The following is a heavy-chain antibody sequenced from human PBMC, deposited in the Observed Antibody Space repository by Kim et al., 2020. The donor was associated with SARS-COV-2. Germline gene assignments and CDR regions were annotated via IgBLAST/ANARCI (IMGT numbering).Heavy chain of an antibody. CDR1: GGSFSGYY. CDR3: ARDPEGGSVDY. D-gene: IGHD3-16*01. V-gene: IGHV4-34*01. Sequence: SETLSLTCAVYGGSFSGYYCSWIRQRQGKGLEWVWVINHSGSTNYNPSLKSRVTISVDTSKNQFSLKLSSVTAADTAVYYCARDPEGGSVDYWGQGTLVTVSS. CDR2: INHSGST. J-gene: IGHJ4*02.